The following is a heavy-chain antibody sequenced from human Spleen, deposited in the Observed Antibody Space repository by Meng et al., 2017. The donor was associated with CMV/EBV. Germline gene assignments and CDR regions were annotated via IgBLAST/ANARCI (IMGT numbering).Heavy chain of an antibody. J-gene: IGHJ3*01. CDR3: ARDSDDYDFWSAYYTDAFDF. CDR2: ASSSETTI. D-gene: IGHD3-3*01. Sequence: GESLKISCAASGFTFSDYYMSWIRQAPGKGLEWVSSASSSETTIDYTDSVKGRFTISRDNAKNSLFLQMNSLRAEDTAVYYCARDSDDYDFWSAYYTDAFDFWGQGTMVTVSS. CDR1: GFTFSDYY. V-gene: IGHV3-11*04.